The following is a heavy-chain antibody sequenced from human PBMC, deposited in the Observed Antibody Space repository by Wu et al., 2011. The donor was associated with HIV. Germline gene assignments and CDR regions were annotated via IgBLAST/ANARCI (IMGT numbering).Heavy chain of an antibody. J-gene: IGHJ4*02. Sequence: EVQLIQSGAEVKKPGATVKISCKVSGYTFTDYYMHWVQQAPGKGLKWMGLVDPENGKTIYAGKFQGRVTIFADTSTDTAYMELTSLRSEDTAVYYCATGLRHDHGDSHMVNDYWGQGTLVTVSS. CDR1: GYTFTDYY. CDR3: ATGLRHDHGDSHMVNDY. CDR2: VDPENGKT. D-gene: IGHD4-17*01. V-gene: IGHV1-69-2*01.